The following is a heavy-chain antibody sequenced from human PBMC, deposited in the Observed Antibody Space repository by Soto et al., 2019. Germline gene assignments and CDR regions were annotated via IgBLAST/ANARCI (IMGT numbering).Heavy chain of an antibody. CDR1: GFTFGDYA. J-gene: IGHJ4*02. Sequence: PGGSLRLSCTASGFTFGDYAISWCRQAPGKGLEWVGFIRSKTYGGTTEYAASVKGRFSISRDDSKSIAYLQMNSLKTEDTAVYYCPRSAYDSSGYDYWGQGTLITVSS. V-gene: IGHV3-49*03. CDR3: PRSAYDSSGYDY. CDR2: IRSKTYGGTT. D-gene: IGHD3-22*01.